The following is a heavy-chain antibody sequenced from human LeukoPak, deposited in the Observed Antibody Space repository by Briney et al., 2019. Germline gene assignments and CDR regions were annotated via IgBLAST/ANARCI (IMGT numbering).Heavy chain of an antibody. D-gene: IGHD7-27*01. CDR2: ITINSKTM. V-gene: IGHV3-48*01. J-gene: IGHJ4*02. CDR3: AKVPHVWDSFDY. Sequence: GGSRRLSCVGSGFIFSNYNKNWVHQAPGKGLEWISYITINSKTMSYAASVKGRFTISRDNAKNTLYLQMNSLRAEDTAVYYCAKVPHVWDSFDYWGQGTLVTVSS. CDR1: GFIFSNYN.